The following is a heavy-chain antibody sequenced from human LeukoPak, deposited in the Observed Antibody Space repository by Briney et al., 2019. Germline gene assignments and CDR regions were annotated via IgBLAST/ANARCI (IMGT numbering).Heavy chain of an antibody. CDR1: GFTFSSYS. Sequence: PGGSLRLSCAVSGFTFSSYSMNWVRQAPGKGLEWVGRIKSKTDGGTTDYAAPVKGRFTISRDDSKNTLYLQMNSLKTEDTAVYYCTTIARRALYFQHWGQGTLVTVSS. V-gene: IGHV3-15*01. J-gene: IGHJ1*01. CDR2: IKSKTDGGTT. CDR3: TTIARRALYFQH. D-gene: IGHD1-14*01.